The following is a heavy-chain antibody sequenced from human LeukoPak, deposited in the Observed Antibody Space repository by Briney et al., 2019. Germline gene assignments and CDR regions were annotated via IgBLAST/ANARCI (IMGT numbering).Heavy chain of an antibody. CDR2: ICTAGDT. CDR3: ARDSVVCSGGSCYSLFDY. J-gene: IGHJ4*02. Sequence: GGSLRLSCAASGFTFSSYDMHWVRQAPGKGLEWVSAICTAGDTYYPGSVKSRFTISRENAKNSLYLQMNSLRAGDTAVYYCARDSVVCSGGSCYSLFDYWGQGTLVTVSS. D-gene: IGHD2-15*01. CDR1: GFTFSSYD. V-gene: IGHV3-13*01.